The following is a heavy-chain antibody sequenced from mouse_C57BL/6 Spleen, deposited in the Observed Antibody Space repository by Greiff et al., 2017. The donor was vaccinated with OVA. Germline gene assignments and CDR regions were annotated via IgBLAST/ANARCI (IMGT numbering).Heavy chain of an antibody. CDR3: ARGLTAVVATDYAMDY. Sequence: QVQLQQPGAELVKPGASVKMSCKASGYTFTSYWITWVKQRPGQGLEWIGDIYPGSGSTNYTEKFKSKTTLTVDTSSSTAYMQLSRLTSEDSADYYWARGLTAVVATDYAMDYWGQGTSVTVSS. CDR1: GYTFTSYW. CDR2: IYPGSGST. J-gene: IGHJ4*01. V-gene: IGHV1-55*01. D-gene: IGHD1-1*01.